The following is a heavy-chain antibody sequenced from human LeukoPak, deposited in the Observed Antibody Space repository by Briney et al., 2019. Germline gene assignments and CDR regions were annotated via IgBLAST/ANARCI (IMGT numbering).Heavy chain of an antibody. J-gene: IGHJ6*03. D-gene: IGHD2-8*01. CDR3: ATLRGYCTNGVCDYYYYMDV. Sequence: GASVKVSCKASGYTFTSYGISWVRQAPGQGLEWMGWISAHNGNTNYAQKLQGRVTMTTDTSTSTAYMELRSLRSDDTAVYYCATLRGYCTNGVCDYYYYMDVWGKGTTVTVSS. CDR2: ISAHNGNT. CDR1: GYTFTSYG. V-gene: IGHV1-18*01.